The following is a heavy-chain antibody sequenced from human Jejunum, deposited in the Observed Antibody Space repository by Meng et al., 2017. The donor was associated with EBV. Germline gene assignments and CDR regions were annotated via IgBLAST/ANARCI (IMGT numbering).Heavy chain of an antibody. CDR3: ARGGEPDY. J-gene: IGHJ4*02. D-gene: IGHD3-10*01. V-gene: IGHV3-53*01. CDR2: IYSGGNT. Sequence: EGQLVESGGDSIQPGGSLRLACAASGFSVKNNYMSWVRQAPGKGLEWVSVIYSGGNTYYADSVKGRFTISRDDSKNTVFLQMNSLRAEDTAVYYCARGGEPDYWGQGTLVTVSS. CDR1: GFSVKNNY.